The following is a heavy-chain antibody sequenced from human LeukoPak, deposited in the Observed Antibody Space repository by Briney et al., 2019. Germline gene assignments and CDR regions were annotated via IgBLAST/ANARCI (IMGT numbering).Heavy chain of an antibody. CDR3: KQETPYDILTGYPTPYYYYGMDV. D-gene: IGHD3-9*01. CDR1: GGSTSSYY. CDR2: IYYSGST. J-gene: IGHJ6*02. Sequence: SETLSLTCTASGGSTSSYYWSWIRQLPGKRLEWIGDIYYSGSTNYNPSLKSRVTISVGTSKNQFSLKLSSVTAADTAVYYCKQETPYDILTGYPTPYYYYGMDVWGQGTTVTVSS. V-gene: IGHV4-59*01.